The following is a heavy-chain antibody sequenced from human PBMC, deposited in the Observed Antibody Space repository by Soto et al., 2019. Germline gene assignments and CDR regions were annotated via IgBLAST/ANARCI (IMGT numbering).Heavy chain of an antibody. Sequence: SETLSLTCTVSGGSISSGDYYWSWIRQPPGKGLEWIGYIYYSGSTYYNPSLKSRVTISVDTSKNQFSLKLSSVTAADTAVYYCARDGRYFDWLFRLGHADYYYYGMDVWGQGTTVTVSS. CDR2: IYYSGST. V-gene: IGHV4-30-4*01. CDR3: ARDGRYFDWLFRLGHADYYYYGMDV. J-gene: IGHJ6*02. D-gene: IGHD3-9*01. CDR1: GGSISSGDYY.